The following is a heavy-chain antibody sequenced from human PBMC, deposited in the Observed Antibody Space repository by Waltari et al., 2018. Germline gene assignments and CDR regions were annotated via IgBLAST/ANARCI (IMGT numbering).Heavy chain of an antibody. V-gene: IGHV3-7*03. D-gene: IGHD2-2*01. CDR2: IKQDRREK. Sequence: EEQLVESGGDSAQPGGSLIATCAASGLTFRRNWTSWGRQARGKGLEWVANIKQDRREKYYVDSGKGRFTISRDNAKNSMYLQMNSLRAEDTAVYYCARDSGYCTSTNCRGDAFDLWGQGTLVTVSS. CDR1: GLTFRRNW. CDR3: ARDSGYCTSTNCRGDAFDL. J-gene: IGHJ3*01.